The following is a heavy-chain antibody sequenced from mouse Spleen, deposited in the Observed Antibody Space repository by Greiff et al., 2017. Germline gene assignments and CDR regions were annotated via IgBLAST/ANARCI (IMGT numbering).Heavy chain of an antibody. D-gene: IGHD1-1*01. V-gene: IGHV5-9*04. J-gene: IGHJ1*01. Sequence: EVKLMESGGGLVKRGGSLKLSCAASGFTFSSYAMSWVRQTPEKRLEWVATISSGGGNTYYPDSVKGRFTISRDNAKNTLYLQMSSLKSEDTAMYYCARPNYYGSSYRWYFDVWGAGTTVTVSS. CDR3: ARPNYYGSSYRWYFDV. CDR1: GFTFSSYA. CDR2: ISSGGGNT.